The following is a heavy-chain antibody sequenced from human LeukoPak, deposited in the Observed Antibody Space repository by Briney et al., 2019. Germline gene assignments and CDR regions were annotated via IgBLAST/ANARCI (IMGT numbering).Heavy chain of an antibody. CDR1: GCSISSGYS. J-gene: IGHJ4*02. Sequence: SETLSLTCTVSGCSISSGYSWAWVRQPLGKGLEWIGYIYHSGSASYNPSLMSRLTISVDTSKNQFSLKLCSVTAADTAVYYCARAKDSSGYYSLYYFDNWGQGTLVTVSS. CDR2: IYHSGSA. V-gene: IGHV4-30-4*07. D-gene: IGHD3-22*01. CDR3: ARAKDSSGYYSLYYFDN.